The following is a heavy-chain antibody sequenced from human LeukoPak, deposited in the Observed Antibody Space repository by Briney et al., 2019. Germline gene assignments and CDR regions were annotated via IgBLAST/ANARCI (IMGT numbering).Heavy chain of an antibody. CDR1: GYSFTDYY. CDR3: ATGEGLEWLLWWLDL. J-gene: IGHJ5*02. D-gene: IGHD3-3*01. CDR2: GYSEDGET. Sequence: VKVSCQVSGYSFTDYYMHWVTHPHGKGREGMGLGYSEDGETIYGEKFQGRVTITADRSTDTAYMELSSLNIEDKSLNYCATGEGLEWLLWWLDLWGQGTLVTVSS. V-gene: IGHV1-69-2*01.